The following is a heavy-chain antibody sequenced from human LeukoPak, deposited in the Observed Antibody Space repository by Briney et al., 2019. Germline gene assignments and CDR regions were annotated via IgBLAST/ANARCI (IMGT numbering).Heavy chain of an antibody. D-gene: IGHD4-17*01. V-gene: IGHV3-30*04. CDR2: ISYDGSNK. CDR1: GFTFSSYA. J-gene: IGHJ4*02. CDR3: ARTAPHYGDYALGYFDY. Sequence: QSGGSLRLSCAASGFTFSSYAMHWVRQAPGKGLEWVAVISYDGSNKYYADSVKGRFTISRDNSKNTLYLQMNSLRAEDTAVYYCARTAPHYGDYALGYFDYWGQGTLVTVSS.